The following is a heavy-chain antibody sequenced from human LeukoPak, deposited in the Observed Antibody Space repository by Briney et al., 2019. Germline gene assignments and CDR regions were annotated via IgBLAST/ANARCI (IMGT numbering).Heavy chain of an antibody. D-gene: IGHD4-17*01. CDR2: IYYSGST. CDR3: ARHPAGVTTVTTTPFDP. CDR1: GGSISSSSYY. V-gene: IGHV4-39*01. J-gene: IGHJ5*02. Sequence: SETLSLICTVSGGSISSSSYYWGWIRQPPGKGLEWIGSIYYSGSTYYNPSLKSRVTISVDTSKNQFSLKLSSVTAADTAVYYCARHPAGVTTVTTTPFDPWGQGTLVTVSS.